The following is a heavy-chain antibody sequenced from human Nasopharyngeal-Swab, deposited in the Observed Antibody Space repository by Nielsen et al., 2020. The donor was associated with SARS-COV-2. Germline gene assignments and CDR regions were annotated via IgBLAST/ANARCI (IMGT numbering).Heavy chain of an antibody. V-gene: IGHV5-51*01. J-gene: IGHJ4*02. CDR2: IFPGDSET. Sequence: GESLKISCKGSGYSLTNYWIAWARQMPGKGLEWMGIIFPGDSETRFSPSFQGQVIISVDKSLSTAYLQWSSLKASDTAMYYCARAVVPATTTPDSTYFDYWGQGTLVSVSS. D-gene: IGHD2-2*01. CDR3: ARAVVPATTTPDSTYFDY. CDR1: GYSLTNYW.